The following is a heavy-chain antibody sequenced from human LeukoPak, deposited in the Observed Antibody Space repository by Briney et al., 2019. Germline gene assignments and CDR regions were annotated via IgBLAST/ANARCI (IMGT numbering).Heavy chain of an antibody. CDR2: IYYSGST. CDR3: ARVREYCSSTSCYPDYFDY. Sequence: SETLSLTCTVSGGSISSYYWSWIRQPPGKGLEWIGYIYYSGSTNYNPSLKSRVTISVDTSKNQFSLKLSSVTAADTAVYYCARVREYCSSTSCYPDYFDYWGQGTLVTVSS. V-gene: IGHV4-59*01. D-gene: IGHD2-2*01. J-gene: IGHJ4*02. CDR1: GGSISSYY.